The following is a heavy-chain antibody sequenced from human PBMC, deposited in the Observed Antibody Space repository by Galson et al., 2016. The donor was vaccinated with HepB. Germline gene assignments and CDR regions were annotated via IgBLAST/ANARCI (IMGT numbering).Heavy chain of an antibody. CDR2: IYSGGTT. CDR3: ARDELRYGMDV. V-gene: IGHV3-66*02. J-gene: IGHJ6*04. Sequence: SLRLSCAVSGFTVSSHYMSWVRQAPGKGLEWVSVIYSGGTTDYAVSMKGRFTISRDESKNTLYLQMNSLRGDDTAVYFCARDELRYGMDVWGKGTTVTVSS. D-gene: IGHD4-23*01. CDR1: GFTVSSHY.